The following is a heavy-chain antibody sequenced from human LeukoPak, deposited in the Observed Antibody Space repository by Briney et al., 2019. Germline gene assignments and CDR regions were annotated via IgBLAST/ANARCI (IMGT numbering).Heavy chain of an antibody. CDR3: ARDYGHYYDSSGYYFDY. CDR2: INHSGST. J-gene: IGHJ4*02. V-gene: IGHV4-34*01. Sequence: PSGTLSLTCAVYGGSFSGYYWSWIRQPPGKGLEWIGEINHSGSTNYNPSLKSRVTISVDTSKNQFSLKLSSVTAADTAVYYCARDYGHYYDSSGYYFDYWGQGTLVTVSS. CDR1: GGSFSGYY. D-gene: IGHD3-22*01.